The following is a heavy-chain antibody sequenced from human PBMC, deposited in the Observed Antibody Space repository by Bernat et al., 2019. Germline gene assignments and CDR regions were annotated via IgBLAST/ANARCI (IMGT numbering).Heavy chain of an antibody. CDR2: VSNGGHT. CDR1: GITVPSYY. Sequence: EVQLEESGGRLVQPGGSLRLSCAVSGITVPSYYTSWVRQAPWKGREWVAVVSNGGHTYYTDHVQGRFTVFRHNSINTLCLQMDSLGLGDTAVYYCTGSVTTSGGFDVRGQGAIVSISS. CDR3: TGSVTTSGGFDV. V-gene: IGHV3-53*04. J-gene: IGHJ3*01. D-gene: IGHD4-17*01.